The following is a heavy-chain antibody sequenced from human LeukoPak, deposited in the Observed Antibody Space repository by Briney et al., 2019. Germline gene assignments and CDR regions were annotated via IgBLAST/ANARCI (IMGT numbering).Heavy chain of an antibody. V-gene: IGHV1-46*01. CDR3: ARSLTSIAAAGPDY. CDR1: GYTFTSYY. J-gene: IGHJ4*02. D-gene: IGHD6-13*01. CDR2: ITPSGGST. Sequence: ASVKVSCTASGYTFTSYYMHWVRQAPGQGLEWMGIITPSGGSTSYAQTFQGRVTMTRDTSTSTVYMELSSLRSEDTAVYYCARSLTSIAAAGPDYWGQGTLVTVSS.